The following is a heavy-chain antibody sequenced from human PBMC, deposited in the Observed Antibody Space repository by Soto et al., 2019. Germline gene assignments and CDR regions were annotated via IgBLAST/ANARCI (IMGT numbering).Heavy chain of an antibody. D-gene: IGHD3-3*01. CDR1: GFTFRSFA. J-gene: IGHJ4*01. CDR2: ISGSGHST. Sequence: GGSLRLSCAASGFTFRSFAMSWVRQAPGKGLEWVSTISGSGHSTYYTDSVKGRFTISRDNSENTLYLQMNSLRAEDTAVFFCAKDLYAGQIDFWGGYDPFDYWGHGTLVTVSS. CDR3: AKDLYAGQIDFWGGYDPFDY. V-gene: IGHV3-23*01.